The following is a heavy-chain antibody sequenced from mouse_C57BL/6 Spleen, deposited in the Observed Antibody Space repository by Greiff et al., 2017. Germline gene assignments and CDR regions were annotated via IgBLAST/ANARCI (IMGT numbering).Heavy chain of an antibody. CDR3: ARKLTGTDYYAMDY. CDR2: ISYDGSN. V-gene: IGHV3-6*01. J-gene: IGHJ4*01. Sequence: DVHLVESGPGLVKPSQSLSLTCSVTGYSITSGYYWNWIRQFPGNKLEWMGYISYDGSNNYNPSLKNRISITRDTSKNQFFLKLNSVTTEDTATYYCARKLTGTDYYAMDYWGQGTSVTVSS. CDR1: GYSITSGYY. D-gene: IGHD4-1*01.